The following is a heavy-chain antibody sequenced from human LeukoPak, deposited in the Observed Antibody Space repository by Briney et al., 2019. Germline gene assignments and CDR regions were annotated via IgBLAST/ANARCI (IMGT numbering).Heavy chain of an antibody. CDR1: GFTFRSYG. V-gene: IGHV3-23*01. D-gene: IGHD3-22*01. Sequence: GGSLRLSCAGSGFTFRSYGMSWVRQAPGKGLEWVSAISGSGGSTYYADSVKGRFTISRDNSKNTLYLQMNSLRAEDTAVYYCAKPRRPSGYPIDHWGQGTLVTVSS. CDR2: ISGSGGST. J-gene: IGHJ4*02. CDR3: AKPRRPSGYPIDH.